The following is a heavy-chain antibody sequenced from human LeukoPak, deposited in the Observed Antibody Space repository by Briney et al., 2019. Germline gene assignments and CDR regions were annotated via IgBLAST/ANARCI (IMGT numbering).Heavy chain of an antibody. CDR3: ARDRRRYCSSTSCSSFDY. CDR2: ISAYNGNT. D-gene: IGHD2-2*01. Sequence: ASVKVSCKASGYTFTSYGISWVRQAPGQGLEWKGWISAYNGNTNYAQKLQGRVTMTTDTSTSTAYMELRSLRSDDTAVYYCARDRRRYCSSTSCSSFDYWGQGTLVTVSS. J-gene: IGHJ4*02. CDR1: GYTFTSYG. V-gene: IGHV1-18*01.